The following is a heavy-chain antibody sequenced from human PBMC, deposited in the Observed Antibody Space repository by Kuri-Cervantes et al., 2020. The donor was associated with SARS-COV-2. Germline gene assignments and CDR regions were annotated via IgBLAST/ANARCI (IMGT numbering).Heavy chain of an antibody. V-gene: IGHV1-18*01. CDR1: GYTFTNYG. CDR2: ISAYNGNT. Sequence: VSVKVSCKASGYTFTNYGISWVRQAPGQGLEWMGWISAYNGNTNYAQKLQGRVTMTTDTSTSTAYMELRSLRSDDTAVYYCARTGYCGGDCLHYYYYYMDVWGKGTTVTVSS. J-gene: IGHJ6*03. CDR3: ARTGYCGGDCLHYYYYYMDV. D-gene: IGHD2-21*01.